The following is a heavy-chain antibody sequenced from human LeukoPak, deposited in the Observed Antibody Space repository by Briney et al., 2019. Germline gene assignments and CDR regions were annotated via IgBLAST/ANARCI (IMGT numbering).Heavy chain of an antibody. D-gene: IGHD3-10*01. J-gene: IGHJ4*02. CDR3: AGFGEFPDY. V-gene: IGHV1-18*01. CDR2: ISAYHGNT. Sequence: ASVNVSCKASGYRFNSHGFSRVRQAPGQGLEGLGWISAYHGNTNHAHKVQRRVTMTTVTSTSTVYMELTSLRSDDTAVYYCAGFGEFPDYWGQGTLVTVSS. CDR1: GYRFNSHG.